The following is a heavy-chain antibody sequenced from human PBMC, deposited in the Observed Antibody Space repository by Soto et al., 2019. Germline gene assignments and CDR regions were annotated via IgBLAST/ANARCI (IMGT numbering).Heavy chain of an antibody. CDR3: ARDQGVTSDY. Sequence: GGSLRLSCAASGFTFSSYWMHWVRQAPGKGLVWVSRSNSDGSSTTHADSVKGRFSISRDNANYMLYLQMNSLRADDTAVYYCARDQGVTSDYWGQGTLVTVSS. CDR2: SNSDGSST. J-gene: IGHJ4*02. D-gene: IGHD4-17*01. CDR1: GFTFSSYW. V-gene: IGHV3-74*01.